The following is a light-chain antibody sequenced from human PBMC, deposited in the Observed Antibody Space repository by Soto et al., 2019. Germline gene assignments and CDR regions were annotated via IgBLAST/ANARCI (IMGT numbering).Light chain of an antibody. V-gene: IGLV1-47*01. CDR3: AAWDDSLSVWV. J-gene: IGLJ3*02. CDR2: RSD. CDR1: TSNIGNNY. Sequence: QSLLTQPPSASGTPGQRVTISCSGSTSNIGNNYVYWYQQFPGTAPNLLIYRSDQRPSGVPDRISGSKSGTSASLAVSGLRSEDEADYYCAAWDDSLSVWVFGGGTKLTVL.